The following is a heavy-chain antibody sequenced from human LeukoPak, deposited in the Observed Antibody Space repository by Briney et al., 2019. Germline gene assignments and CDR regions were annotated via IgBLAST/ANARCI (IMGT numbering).Heavy chain of an antibody. CDR2: ISGSGGST. Sequence: GGSLRLSCGASGLTFRSYAMSWVRKAPGKGLEWVSAISGSGGSTYYADSVKGRFTISRDNSKNTLYLQMDSLRAEDTAVYYCAKFDYYDSSGYYNKVLDAFDIWGQGTMVTVSS. D-gene: IGHD3-22*01. J-gene: IGHJ3*02. CDR3: AKFDYYDSSGYYNKVLDAFDI. CDR1: GLTFRSYA. V-gene: IGHV3-23*01.